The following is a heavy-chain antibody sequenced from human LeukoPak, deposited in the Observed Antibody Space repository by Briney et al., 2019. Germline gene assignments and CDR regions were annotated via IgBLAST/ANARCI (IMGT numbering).Heavy chain of an antibody. CDR3: ATAPQGWNFEY. V-gene: IGHV3-23*01. D-gene: IGHD6-19*01. CDR1: GFTSSSYA. Sequence: PGGSLRLSCAASGFTSSSYALNWVRQASGKGLEWVATVSGSGDRMYHADSVKGRFTISRDKSKNALYLQMNSLRAEDTAVYYCATAPQGWNFEYWGQGTLVTVSS. CDR2: VSGSGDRM. J-gene: IGHJ4*02.